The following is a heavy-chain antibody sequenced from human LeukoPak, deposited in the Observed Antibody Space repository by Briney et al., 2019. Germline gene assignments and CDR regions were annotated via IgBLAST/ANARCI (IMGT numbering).Heavy chain of an antibody. CDR1: GGSISSYY. CDR3: ARGRWGFGY. CDR2: IYYSGST. Sequence: SETLSLTCTVSGGSISSYYWSRLRQPPGKGLEWIGYIYYSGSTNYNPSLKSRVTISVDTSKNQFSLKLSSVTAADTAVYYCARGRWGFGYWGQGTLVTVSS. D-gene: IGHD7-27*01. V-gene: IGHV4-59*01. J-gene: IGHJ4*02.